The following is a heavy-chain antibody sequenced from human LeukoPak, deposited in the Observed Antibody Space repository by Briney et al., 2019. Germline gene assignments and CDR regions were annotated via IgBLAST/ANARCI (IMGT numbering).Heavy chain of an antibody. CDR1: GFTFSSYA. Sequence: GGSLRLSCAASGFTFSSYAMSWVRQAPGKGLEWVANIKQDGSEKYYVDSVKGRFTISRDNAKNSLYLQMNSLRAEDTAVYYCARVLRSFGAFDYWGQGTLVTVSS. D-gene: IGHD3-10*01. CDR3: ARVLRSFGAFDY. V-gene: IGHV3-7*01. CDR2: IKQDGSEK. J-gene: IGHJ4*02.